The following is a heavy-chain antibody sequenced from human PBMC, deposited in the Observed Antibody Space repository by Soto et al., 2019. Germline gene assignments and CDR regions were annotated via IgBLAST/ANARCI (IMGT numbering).Heavy chain of an antibody. CDR3: ASEHLGYVYVEYYYHGVDA. V-gene: IGHV3-74*01. CDR2: INTDGSSR. Sequence: EVQLVESGGGLVQPGGCLRLSCAASGFSLSTYWMHWVRQVPGRGLIWVSRINTDGSSRSYAASVKGRFTFSRDNAKSTLCQQMNRLRAGDTAVYYCASEHLGYVYVEYYYHGVDAWGQGSTVSVSS. CDR1: GFSLSTYW. D-gene: IGHD5-12*01. J-gene: IGHJ6*02.